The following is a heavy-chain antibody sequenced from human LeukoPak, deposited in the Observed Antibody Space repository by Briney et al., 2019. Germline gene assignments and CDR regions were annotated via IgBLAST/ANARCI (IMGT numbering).Heavy chain of an antibody. J-gene: IGHJ4*02. D-gene: IGHD3-9*01. Sequence: GGSLRLSCAASGFTFSDYYMSWIRQAPGKGVEWVSYISNSASRIYYADSVKGRFTISRDNAKNSLYLQMNSLRAEDTAVYYCARHILQYFHWLSPFDYWGQGTLVTVSS. CDR2: ISNSASRI. CDR1: GFTFSDYY. CDR3: ARHILQYFHWLSPFDY. V-gene: IGHV3-11*01.